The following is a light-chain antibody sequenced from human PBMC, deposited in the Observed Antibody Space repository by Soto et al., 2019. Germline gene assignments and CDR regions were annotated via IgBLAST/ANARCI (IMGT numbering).Light chain of an antibody. J-gene: IGKJ4*01. CDR1: QSVSSN. V-gene: IGKV3-15*01. Sequence: EIVMTQSPATLSVSPGEGVTLSCRASQSVSSNLAWYQQKPGQAPRLLIYAASTRATGIPARFSGSGSGTEFTLTISSLQSEDFAVYYCQQYNNWPPLTFGGGTKVEIK. CDR3: QQYNNWPPLT. CDR2: AAS.